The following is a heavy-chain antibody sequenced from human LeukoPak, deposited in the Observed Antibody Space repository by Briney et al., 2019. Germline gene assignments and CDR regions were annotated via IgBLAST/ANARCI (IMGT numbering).Heavy chain of an antibody. J-gene: IGHJ4*01. D-gene: IGHD6-13*01. CDR2: IYGDNAA. CDR1: AINVTTNY. CDR3: VSSTGQQFIPYDY. Sequence: GGSLRLSCAASAINVTTNYMTWIRQAPGKGLEWASLIYGDNAAYYAESVRGRFIISRDSLKNTLFLQMNSLRAEDTAVYYCVSSTGQQFIPYDYWGHGAHVTVSS. V-gene: IGHV3-66*02.